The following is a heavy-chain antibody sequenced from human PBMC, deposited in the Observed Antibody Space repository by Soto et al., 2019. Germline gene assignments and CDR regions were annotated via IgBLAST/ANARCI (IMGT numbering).Heavy chain of an antibody. CDR3: ARGLLWFGETNLGDY. Sequence: QVQLVQSGAEVKKPGASVKVSCKASGYTFTSYDLNWVRQATGQGLEWMGWRNPNSGNTGYAQKFQGRVTMTRNTSISTAYMELSSLRSEDTAVYYCARGLLWFGETNLGDYWGQGTLVTVSS. CDR2: RNPNSGNT. J-gene: IGHJ4*02. CDR1: GYTFTSYD. V-gene: IGHV1-8*01. D-gene: IGHD3-10*01.